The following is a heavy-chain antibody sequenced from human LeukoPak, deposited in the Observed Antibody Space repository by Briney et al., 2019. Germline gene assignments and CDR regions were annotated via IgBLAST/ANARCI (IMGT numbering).Heavy chain of an antibody. CDR3: ARDPYYSSRNMDV. Sequence: PGGSLRLSCAASGFTFSSYAMSWVRQAPGKGLEWVSAISGSGGSTYYADSVKGRFTISRDNSKNTLYLQMNSLRVEDTAVYYCARDPYYSSRNMDVWGKGIMVTVSS. J-gene: IGHJ6*03. CDR1: GFTFSSYA. D-gene: IGHD3-10*01. V-gene: IGHV3-23*01. CDR2: ISGSGGST.